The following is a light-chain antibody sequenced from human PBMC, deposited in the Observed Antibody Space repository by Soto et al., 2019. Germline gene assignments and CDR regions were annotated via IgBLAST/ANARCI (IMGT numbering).Light chain of an antibody. CDR1: QSVSTY. Sequence: EIVLTQSPATLSLSPGERATLSCRASQSVSTYLAWFQQKPGQPPRLLIYDASNRATGIPARFSGSGSGTDFTLTISSLEPEDFAVYYCQQRSSWPLLTFGGGTKVEI. CDR2: DAS. V-gene: IGKV3-11*01. J-gene: IGKJ4*01. CDR3: QQRSSWPLLT.